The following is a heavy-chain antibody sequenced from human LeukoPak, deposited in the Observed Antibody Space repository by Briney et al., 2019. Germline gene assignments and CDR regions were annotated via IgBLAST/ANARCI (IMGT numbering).Heavy chain of an antibody. V-gene: IGHV3-48*01. D-gene: IGHD3-9*01. CDR3: AREGKRLDWSLLAAGYFDY. J-gene: IGHJ4*02. Sequence: GGSLRLSCAASGFTFSSYSMNWVRQAPGKGLEWVSYISSSSSTIYYADSVKGRFTISRDNAKNSLYLQMNSLRAEDTAVYYCAREGKRLDWSLLAAGYFDYWGQGTLVTVSS. CDR1: GFTFSSYS. CDR2: ISSSSSTI.